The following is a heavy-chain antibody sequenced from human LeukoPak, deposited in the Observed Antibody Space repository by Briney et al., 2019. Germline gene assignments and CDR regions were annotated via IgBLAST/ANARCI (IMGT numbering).Heavy chain of an antibody. CDR2: INPSGGST. D-gene: IGHD2-15*01. Sequence: GATVKVSCKASGYTFTRYYMHWVRQAPGQVLEWMGIINPSGGSTSYAQKFQGRVTMTRDTSTSTVYMELSSLRSEDTAVYYCAREENCSGRSCYGWFDPWGQGTLVTVSS. CDR3: AREENCSGRSCYGWFDP. V-gene: IGHV1-46*01. J-gene: IGHJ5*02. CDR1: GYTFTRYY.